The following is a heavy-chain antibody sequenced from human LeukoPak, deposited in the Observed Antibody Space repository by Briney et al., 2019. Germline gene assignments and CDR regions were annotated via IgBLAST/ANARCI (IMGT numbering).Heavy chain of an antibody. CDR2: IIPIFGTA. Sequence: SVKVSCKASGGTFSSYAISWVRQASGQGLEWMGGIIPIFGTANYAQKFQGRVTITADESTSTAYMELSSLRSEDTAVYYCASRKVGATIYYYYYYMDVWGKGTTVTVSS. CDR1: GGTFSSYA. J-gene: IGHJ6*03. D-gene: IGHD1-26*01. CDR3: ASRKVGATIYYYYYYMDV. V-gene: IGHV1-69*13.